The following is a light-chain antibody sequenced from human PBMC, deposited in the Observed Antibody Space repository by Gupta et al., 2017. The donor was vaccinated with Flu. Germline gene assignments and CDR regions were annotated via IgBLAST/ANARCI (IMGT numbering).Light chain of an antibody. V-gene: IGLV1-44*01. CDR2: RNN. J-gene: IGLJ1*01. CDR1: SPNVGSNA. Sequence: SSPNVGSNAVNWFQQFPGTAPKLFIYRNNQRPSGVPDRFSGSKSGTSASLTITELQSGDEADYYCASWDDSLKIYVFGTGTRVIVL. CDR3: ASWDDSLKIYV.